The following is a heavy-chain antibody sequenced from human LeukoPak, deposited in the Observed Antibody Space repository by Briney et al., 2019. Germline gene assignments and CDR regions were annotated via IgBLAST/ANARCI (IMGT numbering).Heavy chain of an antibody. D-gene: IGHD2-15*01. Sequence: ASVKLSCTASVYTFTGYYMHWGRQAPGQRRECRGWINPNSGGTNYAQKFQGRVTMTRDTPISTAYMELSRLRSDDTAVYYCAWENSGGSCSLDYWGQGTLITVSS. CDR2: INPNSGGT. V-gene: IGHV1-2*02. CDR3: AWENSGGSCSLDY. CDR1: VYTFTGYY. J-gene: IGHJ4*02.